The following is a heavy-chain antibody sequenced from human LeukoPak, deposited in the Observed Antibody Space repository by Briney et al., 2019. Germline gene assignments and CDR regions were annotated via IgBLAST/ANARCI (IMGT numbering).Heavy chain of an antibody. V-gene: IGHV4-39*01. J-gene: IGHJ4*02. CDR2: ISYSGST. D-gene: IGHD1-26*01. CDR3: ARHCSSYYVGIFDY. Sequence: SDTLSLTCTVSGGSISTSSYYWGWIRQPPGKGLEWIGTISYSGSTYYNPSLKSRVTISSDTSKNQFSLRLSSVTAADTAIYYWARHCSSYYVGIFDYWGQGTLVTVSS. CDR1: GGSISTSSYY.